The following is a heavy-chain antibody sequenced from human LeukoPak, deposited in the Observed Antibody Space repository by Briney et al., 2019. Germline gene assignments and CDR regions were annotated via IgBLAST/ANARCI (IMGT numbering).Heavy chain of an antibody. D-gene: IGHD2-21*01. Sequence: PSQTLSLTCTVSGGSISSGDYYWSWIRQPPGKGLEWIGYIYYSGSTYCNPSLKSRVTISVDTSKNQFSLKLSSVTAADTAVYYCARAQIPGDAFDIWGQGTMVTVSS. CDR3: ARAQIPGDAFDI. V-gene: IGHV4-30-4*08. J-gene: IGHJ3*02. CDR2: IYYSGST. CDR1: GGSISSGDYY.